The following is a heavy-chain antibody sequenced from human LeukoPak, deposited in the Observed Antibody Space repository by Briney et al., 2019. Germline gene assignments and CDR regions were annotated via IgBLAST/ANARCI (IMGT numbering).Heavy chain of an antibody. J-gene: IGHJ4*02. D-gene: IGHD3-22*01. V-gene: IGHV3-53*05. Sequence: GGSLRLSCAASGFTVSSNYMSWVRQAPGKGLEWVSVIYSGGSTYYADSVKGRFTISRDNSKNTLYLQMNSLRAEDTAVYYCAKHMIVVVGPLDYWGQGTLVTVSS. CDR3: AKHMIVVVGPLDY. CDR2: IYSGGST. CDR1: GFTVSSNY.